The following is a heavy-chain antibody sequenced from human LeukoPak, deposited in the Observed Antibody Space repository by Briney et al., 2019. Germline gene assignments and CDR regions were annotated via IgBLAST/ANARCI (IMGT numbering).Heavy chain of an antibody. D-gene: IGHD6-13*01. CDR2: IYYSGST. Sequence: PSETLSLTCTVSGGSISSYYWSWIRQPPGKGLEWIGYIYYSGSTNYNPSLKSRVTISVDTSKNQFSLKLSSVTAADTAVYYCARHVGSAADDSDYWGQGTLVTVSS. CDR3: ARHVGSAADDSDY. V-gene: IGHV4-59*08. CDR1: GGSISSYY. J-gene: IGHJ4*02.